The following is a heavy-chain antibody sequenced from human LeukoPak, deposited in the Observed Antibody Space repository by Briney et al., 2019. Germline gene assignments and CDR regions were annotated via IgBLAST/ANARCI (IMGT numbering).Heavy chain of an antibody. CDR3: TGAVAGLDY. CDR2: IRSKAYGGTT. V-gene: IGHV3-49*04. D-gene: IGHD6-19*01. CDR1: GFTFGDYA. J-gene: IGHJ4*02. Sequence: GGSLRLSCTASGFTFGDYAMSWVRQAPGKGLEWVGFIRSKAYGGTTEYAASVKGRFTISRDDSKSIAYLQMNSLKTEDTAVYYCTGAVAGLDYWGQGTLVTVSS.